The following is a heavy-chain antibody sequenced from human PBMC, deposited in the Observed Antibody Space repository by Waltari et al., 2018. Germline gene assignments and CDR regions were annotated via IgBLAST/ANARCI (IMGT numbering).Heavy chain of an antibody. CDR3: ARKLITSGFRNPFDY. V-gene: IGHV1-69*13. Sequence: QVQLVQSGAEVQKPGSSVKVSCTASGGTFSRYALRWAPQPPGQGLEWMGGIIPIFGTANYAQKFQGRVTITADESTSTAYMELSSLRSEDTAVYYCARKLITSGFRNPFDYWGQGTLVTVSS. D-gene: IGHD3-10*01. J-gene: IGHJ4*02. CDR1: GGTFSRYA. CDR2: IIPIFGTA.